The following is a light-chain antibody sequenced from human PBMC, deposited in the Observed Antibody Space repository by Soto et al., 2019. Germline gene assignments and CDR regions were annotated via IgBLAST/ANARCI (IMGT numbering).Light chain of an antibody. CDR3: QQYGSSPQT. Sequence: EIVLTQSPGTLSLSPGERATLSCRASQSVSSSYLAWYQQKPGQAPRLLIYGASSSATGIPDRFSGSGSGTDFTLPISRLEPEDFAVYYCQQYGSSPQTFGQGTKLEIK. J-gene: IGKJ2*01. V-gene: IGKV3-20*01. CDR1: QSVSSSY. CDR2: GAS.